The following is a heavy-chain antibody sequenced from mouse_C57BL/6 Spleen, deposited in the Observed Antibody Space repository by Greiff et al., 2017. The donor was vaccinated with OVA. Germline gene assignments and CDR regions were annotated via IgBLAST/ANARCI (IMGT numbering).Heavy chain of an antibody. CDR3: ARLITTVVAPYFDY. V-gene: IGHV5-6*01. Sequence: EVQGVESGGDKVKPGGSLKLSCAASGFTFSSYGMSWVRQTPDKRLEWVATISSGGSYTYYPDSVKGRFTISRDNAKNTLYLQMSSLKSEDTAMYYCARLITTVVAPYFDYWGQGTTLTVSS. J-gene: IGHJ2*01. CDR2: ISSGGSYT. D-gene: IGHD1-1*01. CDR1: GFTFSSYG.